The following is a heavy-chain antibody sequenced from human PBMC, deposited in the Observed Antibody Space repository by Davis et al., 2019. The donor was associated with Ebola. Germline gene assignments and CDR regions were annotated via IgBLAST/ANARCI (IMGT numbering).Heavy chain of an antibody. CDR3: ARDDFWSGYTPYYYGMDV. V-gene: IGHV3-48*01. CDR1: GFTFSSYS. CDR2: ISSSSSTI. Sequence: GESLKISCAASGFTFSSYSMNWVRQAPGKGLEWVSYISSSSSTIYYADSVKSRFTISRDNAKNSLYLQMNSLRAEDTAVYYCARDDFWSGYTPYYYGMDVWGQGTTVTVSS. J-gene: IGHJ6*02. D-gene: IGHD3-3*01.